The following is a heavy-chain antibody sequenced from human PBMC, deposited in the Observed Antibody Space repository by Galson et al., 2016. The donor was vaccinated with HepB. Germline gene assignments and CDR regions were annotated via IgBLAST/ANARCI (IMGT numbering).Heavy chain of an antibody. CDR2: TYYRSKWYN. CDR1: GDSVSSNNAI. Sequence: CAISGDSVSSNNAIWNWIRQSPSRGLEWLGRTYYRSKWYNDYGVSVKSRITISPDTSKNQFSLRLTSVTPEDTAVYYCAGHLRMGRTSNGLDVWGQGTTVTVSS. D-gene: IGHD1/OR15-1a*01. J-gene: IGHJ6*02. V-gene: IGHV6-1*01. CDR3: AGHLRMGRTSNGLDV.